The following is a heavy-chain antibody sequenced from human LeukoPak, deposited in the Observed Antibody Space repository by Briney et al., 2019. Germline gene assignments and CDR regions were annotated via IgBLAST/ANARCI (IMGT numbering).Heavy chain of an antibody. CDR1: GYTFTSYG. CDR3: ARDGLPVVPASMGGWFDP. D-gene: IGHD2-2*01. J-gene: IGHJ5*02. CDR2: ISAYNGNT. Sequence: ASVKVSCKASGYTFTSYGISWVRQAPGQGLEWMGWISAYNGNTNYAQKLQGRVTMTTDTSTSTAYMELRSLRSDDTAVYYCARDGLPVVPASMGGWFDPWGQGTLVTVSS. V-gene: IGHV1-18*01.